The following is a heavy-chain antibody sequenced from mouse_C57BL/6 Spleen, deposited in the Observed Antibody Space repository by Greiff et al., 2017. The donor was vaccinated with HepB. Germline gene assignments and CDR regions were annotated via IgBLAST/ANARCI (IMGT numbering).Heavy chain of an antibody. V-gene: IGHV1-42*01. CDR1: GYSFTGYY. CDR2: INPSTGGT. Sequence: EVQLQQSGPELVKPGASVKISCKASGYSFTGYYMNWVKQSPEKSLEWIGEINPSTGGTTYNQKFKAKATLTVDKSSSTAYMQLKSLTSEDSAVYYWARLGVLGRGYFDYWGQGTTLTVSS. D-gene: IGHD4-1*01. J-gene: IGHJ2*01. CDR3: ARLGVLGRGYFDY.